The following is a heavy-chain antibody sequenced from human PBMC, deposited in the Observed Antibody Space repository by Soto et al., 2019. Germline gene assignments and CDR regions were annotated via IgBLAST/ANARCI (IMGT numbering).Heavy chain of an antibody. CDR2: IYWDGDK. J-gene: IGHJ5*02. CDR1: GFSLSTSGAA. CDR3: AHRATMTIFGLIIDNGIWFDP. V-gene: IGHV2-5*02. D-gene: IGHD3-3*01. Sequence: QINLIESGPTLVKPTQTLTLTCTFSGFSLSTSGAAVGWVRQPPGRALAWLALIYWDGDKRYNASLGNRLTITKDTSMNQVVLTLTNVDTADTATYYCAHRATMTIFGLIIDNGIWFDPWGQGTRVIVSS.